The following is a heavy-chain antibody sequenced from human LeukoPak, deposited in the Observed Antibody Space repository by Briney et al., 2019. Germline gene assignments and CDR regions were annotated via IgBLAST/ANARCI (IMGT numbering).Heavy chain of an antibody. CDR1: GFTVSGNY. V-gene: IGHV3-53*01. CDR2: IYSGGSTT. CDR3: ARASYYGAPLDI. D-gene: IGHD4/OR15-4a*01. J-gene: IGHJ3*02. Sequence: GGSLRLSCAASGFTVSGNYMNWVRQAPGKGLEWVSVIYSGGSTTYYADSVKGRFTISRDNSKNTLYLQMNSLRAEDTAVYYCARASYYGAPLDIWGQGTMVTVSS.